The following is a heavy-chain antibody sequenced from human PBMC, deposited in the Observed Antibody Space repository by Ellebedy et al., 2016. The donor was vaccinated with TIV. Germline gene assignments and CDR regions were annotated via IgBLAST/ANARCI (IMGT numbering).Heavy chain of an antibody. V-gene: IGHV5-51*01. J-gene: IGHJ3*02. D-gene: IGHD5-18*01. CDR3: AKRGYSREDAFDI. Sequence: GESLKISXKGSGYSFTTYWIGWVRQMPGKGLEWMGIIYPGDSDTRYSPSFQGQVTISADKSISTAYLQWSSLKASDTAMYYCAKRGYSREDAFDIWGQGTMVTVSS. CDR1: GYSFTTYW. CDR2: IYPGDSDT.